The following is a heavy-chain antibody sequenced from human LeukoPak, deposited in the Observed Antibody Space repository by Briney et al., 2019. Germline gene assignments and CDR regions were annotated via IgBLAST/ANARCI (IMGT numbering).Heavy chain of an antibody. CDR1: GASISSYY. J-gene: IGHJ6*02. CDR3: ASSPFRGSGYYYGMDV. CDR2: RHYRGTT. Sequence: SETLSLTCTVSGASISSYYWSWIRQPPGKGLEWIASRHYRGTTNYNPSLESRVTISVDTSRKQFSPKLSSVTAADTAVYYCASSPFRGSGYYYGMDVWGQGTTVTVSS. V-gene: IGHV4-59*01. D-gene: IGHD3-10*01.